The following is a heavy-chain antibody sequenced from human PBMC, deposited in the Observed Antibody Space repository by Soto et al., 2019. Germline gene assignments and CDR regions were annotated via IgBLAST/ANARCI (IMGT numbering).Heavy chain of an antibody. D-gene: IGHD3-3*01. V-gene: IGHV3-30-3*01. J-gene: IGHJ4*02. Sequence: GGSLRLSCAASGFTFSSYAMHWVRQTPGKGLVRVSVISYDVSNKYYADSVKGRFTISRDNSKNTLYLQMNSLRAEDTAVYYCARGASWSGYLDYWVQGTLVTVSS. CDR1: GFTFSSYA. CDR3: ARGASWSGYLDY. CDR2: ISYDVSNK.